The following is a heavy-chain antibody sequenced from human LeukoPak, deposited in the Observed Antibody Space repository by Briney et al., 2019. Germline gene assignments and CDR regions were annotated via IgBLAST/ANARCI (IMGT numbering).Heavy chain of an antibody. CDR2: ISSSGSTI. CDR1: GFTFSSYS. D-gene: IGHD3-10*01. J-gene: IGHJ4*02. V-gene: IGHV3-48*04. Sequence: PGGSLRLFCAASGFTFSSYSMNWVRQAPGKGLEWVSYISSSGSTIYYADSVKGRFTISRDNAKNSLYLQMNSLRAEDTAVYYCASRDRTYYYGSGRVKDYFDYWGQGTLVTVSS. CDR3: ASRDRTYYYGSGRVKDYFDY.